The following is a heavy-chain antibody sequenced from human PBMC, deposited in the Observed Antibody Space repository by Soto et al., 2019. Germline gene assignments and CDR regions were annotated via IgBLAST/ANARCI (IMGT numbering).Heavy chain of an antibody. Sequence: QVQLVQSGAEVKKPGSSVKVSCKASGGTLNNYSIRWVRQAPGQGLEWMGGIIPLFETANYAQKFQGSVTITADKSTHTAFMELSSLRSEDTAVYYCATEGFGESYYGHWGQGTLVTVSS. CDR3: ATEGFGESYYGH. V-gene: IGHV1-69*06. J-gene: IGHJ4*02. D-gene: IGHD1-26*01. CDR2: IIPLFETA. CDR1: GGTLNNYS.